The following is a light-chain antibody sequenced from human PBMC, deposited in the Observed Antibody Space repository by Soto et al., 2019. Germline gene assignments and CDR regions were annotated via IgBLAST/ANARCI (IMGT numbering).Light chain of an antibody. J-gene: IGLJ2*01. CDR2: GNS. CDR3: QSYDSSLSGYVV. Sequence: QSVLTQPPSVSGAPGQRVTISCTGSSSNIGAGYDVHWYQQLPGTAPKLLIYGNSNRPSGVPDRFSGSKSGTSASLAITGLQAEDEADYYCQSYDSSLSGYVVFGGETHLTVL. CDR1: SSNIGAGYD. V-gene: IGLV1-40*01.